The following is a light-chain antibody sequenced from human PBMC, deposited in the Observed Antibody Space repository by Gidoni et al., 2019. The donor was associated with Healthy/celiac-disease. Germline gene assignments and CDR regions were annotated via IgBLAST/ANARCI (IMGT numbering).Light chain of an antibody. J-gene: IGKJ2*01. CDR3: QQYGRT. Sequence: EIVLTQSPGTLSLSPRERATLSCRASQSVSSSYLAWYQQKPGQAPRLLIYGASSRATGIPDRFSGSGSGTDFTLTISRLEPEDFAVYYCQQYGRTFGQGTKLEIK. V-gene: IGKV3-20*01. CDR2: GAS. CDR1: QSVSSSY.